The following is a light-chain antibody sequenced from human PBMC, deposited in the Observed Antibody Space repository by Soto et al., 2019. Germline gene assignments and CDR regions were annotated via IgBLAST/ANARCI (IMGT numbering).Light chain of an antibody. CDR2: GAS. CDR3: QQLERYPST. J-gene: IGKJ4*01. CDR1: PAIASF. V-gene: IGKV1-9*01. Sequence: IQWTQSPSSLSASVGARVTISCRASPAIASFLAWYQQKTGTAPQLLIYGASTLQSGVPSRFSGSRSGTDYTLTLARLNPEDCATYYGQQLERYPSTFGGGTKFDIK.